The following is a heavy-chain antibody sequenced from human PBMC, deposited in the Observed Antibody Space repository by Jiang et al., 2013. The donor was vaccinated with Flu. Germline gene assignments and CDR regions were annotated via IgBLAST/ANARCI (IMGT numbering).Heavy chain of an antibody. V-gene: IGHV5-51*01. Sequence: VQLVESGAEAKKPGESLKISCKGSGFSFPTSWIAWVRQLPGKGPECMGIIFPGDSDTRYSPSFQGQVTISADKYSDTAFLQWNSLKVSDTATYYCARLPLGSPSWRYFDLWGRGTLVTVSS. D-gene: IGHD7-27*01. CDR2: IFPGDSDT. J-gene: IGHJ2*01. CDR1: GFSFPTSW. CDR3: ARLPLGSPSWRYFDL.